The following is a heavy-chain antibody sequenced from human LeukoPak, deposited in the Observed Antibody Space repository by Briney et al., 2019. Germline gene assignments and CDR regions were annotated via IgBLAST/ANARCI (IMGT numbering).Heavy chain of an antibody. CDR3: AKEGSGYPYYYYYMDV. J-gene: IGHJ6*03. CDR1: GFTFSSYG. D-gene: IGHD5-12*01. V-gene: IGHV3-30*02. CDR2: IRYDGSNK. Sequence: GGALRLSCAASGFTFSSYGMHWVRQAPGKGLEWVAFIRYDGSNKYYADSVKGRSTISRDNSKNTLYLQMNSLRAEDTAVYYCAKEGSGYPYYYYYMDVWGKGTTVTISS.